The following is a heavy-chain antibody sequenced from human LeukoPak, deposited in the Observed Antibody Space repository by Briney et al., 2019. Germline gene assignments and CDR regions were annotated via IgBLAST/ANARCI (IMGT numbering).Heavy chain of an antibody. Sequence: ASVKVSCKASGYTFTSYYMHWVRQAPGQGLEWMGITNPSGGSTTYAQKFQGRVTMTRDTSTSTVYMELSSLRSEDTAVYYCARYVHGVNFDYWGQGTLVTVSS. J-gene: IGHJ4*02. CDR2: TNPSGGST. CDR1: GYTFTSYY. D-gene: IGHD4-23*01. V-gene: IGHV1-46*01. CDR3: ARYVHGVNFDY.